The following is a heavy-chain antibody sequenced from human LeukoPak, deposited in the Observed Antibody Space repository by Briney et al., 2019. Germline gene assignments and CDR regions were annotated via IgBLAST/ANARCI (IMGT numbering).Heavy chain of an antibody. D-gene: IGHD4-17*01. J-gene: IGHJ3*02. CDR3: ARLQGYGLYAFDI. Sequence: RTSETLSLTCTVSGGSISSSSYYWGWIRQPPWKGLEWIGSIYYSGSTYYNPSLKSRVTISVDTSKNQFSLKLSSVTAADTAVYYCARLQGYGLYAFDIWGQGTMVTVSS. V-gene: IGHV4-39*01. CDR1: GGSISSSSYY. CDR2: IYYSGST.